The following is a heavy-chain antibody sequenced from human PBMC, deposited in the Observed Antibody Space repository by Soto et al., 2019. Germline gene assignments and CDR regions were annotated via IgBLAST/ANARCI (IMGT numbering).Heavy chain of an antibody. V-gene: IGHV4-34*01. CDR3: ARDKITGLFDY. D-gene: IGHD2-8*02. CDR1: GGSFSGYY. J-gene: IGHJ4*02. Sequence: SETLSLTCAVYGGSFSGYYWTWIRQPPGTGLEWIGEINHSGSTNYNPSLKSRVTISVDTSKNQFSLKLTSVTAADTAVYFCARDKITGLFDYWGQGTLVTVSS. CDR2: INHSGST.